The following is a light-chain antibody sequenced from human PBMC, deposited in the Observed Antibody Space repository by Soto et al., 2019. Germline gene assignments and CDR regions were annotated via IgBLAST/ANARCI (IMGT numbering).Light chain of an antibody. CDR2: DAS. CDR3: QQRSNWPPLT. V-gene: IGKV3-11*01. J-gene: IGKJ4*01. CDR1: QSVSSY. Sequence: EIVLTQSPATLSLSPGERATLSCRASQSVSSYLAWYQQKPGQAPRLLIYDASNRATGIPARFSGSGSGTDFTLPISSLEPEEFAVYYCQQRSNWPPLTFGGGTKVDIK.